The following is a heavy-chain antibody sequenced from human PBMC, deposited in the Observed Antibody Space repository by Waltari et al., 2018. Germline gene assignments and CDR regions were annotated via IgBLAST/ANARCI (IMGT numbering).Heavy chain of an antibody. CDR2: VSGCGGRT. D-gene: IGHD3-22*01. CDR1: SFAFSCSA. V-gene: IGHV3-23*04. CDR3: ARGSSDCYDSSGYYGTDY. Sequence: EVQLVESGGGLVRPWGSLGLPLASPSFAFSCSALRWVRPRPGKGRGSVVSGCGGRTNDEYAVKGRFTISSAKDKNKMYLQMKSMRAEDTDVYYCARGSSDCYDSSGYYGTDYWGQGTTVTVSS. J-gene: IGHJ4*01.